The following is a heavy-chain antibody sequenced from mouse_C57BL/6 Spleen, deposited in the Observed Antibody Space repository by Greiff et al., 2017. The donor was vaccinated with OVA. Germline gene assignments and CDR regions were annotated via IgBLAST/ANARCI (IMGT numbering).Heavy chain of an antibody. Sequence: VQVVESGAELVKPGASVKLSCKASGYAFSSYWMNWVKQRPGKGLEWIGQIYPGDGDTNYNGKFKGKATLTADKSSSTAYMQLSSLTSEDSAVYFCARGSTGYFDYWGQGTTLTVAS. D-gene: IGHD2-1*01. CDR2: IYPGDGDT. CDR3: ARGSTGYFDY. J-gene: IGHJ2*01. CDR1: GYAFSSYW. V-gene: IGHV1-80*01.